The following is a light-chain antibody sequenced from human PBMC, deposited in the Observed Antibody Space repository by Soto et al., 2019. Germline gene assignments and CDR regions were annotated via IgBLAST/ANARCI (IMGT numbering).Light chain of an antibody. CDR2: DVS. Sequence: QSVLTQPASVSGSPGQSITISCTGTSSDVGGYNYVSWYQQHPGKAHKLMIYDVSNRPSGVSNSFTGSKSGNTASLTISGLQAEDEADYYCSSYTSSSTPLYVFGTGTKVTVL. CDR1: SSDVGGYNY. CDR3: SSYTSSSTPLYV. V-gene: IGLV2-14*01. J-gene: IGLJ1*01.